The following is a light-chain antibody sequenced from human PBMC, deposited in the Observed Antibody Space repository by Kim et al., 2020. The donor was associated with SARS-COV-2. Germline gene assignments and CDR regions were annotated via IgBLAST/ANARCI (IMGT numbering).Light chain of an antibody. CDR2: GKN. Sequence: SSELTQDPAVSVALGQTVRITCQGDSLRTYYPSWYQQKPGLAPILVIYGKNNRPSGIPDRFSGSRSGNTASLTITGPQAEDEATYYCNSRDSSGNKMLFG. CDR1: SLRTYY. J-gene: IGLJ3*02. CDR3: NSRDSSGNKML. V-gene: IGLV3-19*01.